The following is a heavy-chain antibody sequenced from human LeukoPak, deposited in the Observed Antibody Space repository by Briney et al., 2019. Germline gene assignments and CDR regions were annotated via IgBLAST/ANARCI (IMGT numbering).Heavy chain of an antibody. CDR1: GYPFTYYY. J-gene: IGHJ4*02. V-gene: IGHV1-2*02. CDR3: ATDSSGYYLPLFDH. D-gene: IGHD3-22*01. CDR2: INPNTGGA. Sequence: ASVKVSCKASGYPFTYYYIHWVRQAPGQGLEWMGWINPNTGGANYAQKFQGRVTMTRDTSISTACMELSRLRSDDTAVYYCATDSSGYYLPLFDHWGQGTPVTVSS.